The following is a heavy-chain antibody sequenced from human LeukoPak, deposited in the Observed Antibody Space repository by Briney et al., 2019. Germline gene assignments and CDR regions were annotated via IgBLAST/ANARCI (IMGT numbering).Heavy chain of an antibody. CDR3: ARSDARYDILTGYYREDWFDP. Sequence: SETLSLTCTVSGYSISSGYYWGWIRQPPGKGLEWIGSIYHSGRTFYNPSLKSRVTISVDTSKNQFSLKLSSVTAADTAVYYCARSDARYDILTGYYREDWFDPWGQGTLVTVSS. CDR1: GYSISSGYY. V-gene: IGHV4-38-2*02. CDR2: IYHSGRT. J-gene: IGHJ5*02. D-gene: IGHD3-9*01.